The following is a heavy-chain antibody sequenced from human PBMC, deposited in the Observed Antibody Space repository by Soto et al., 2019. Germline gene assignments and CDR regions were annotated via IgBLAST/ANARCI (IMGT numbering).Heavy chain of an antibody. J-gene: IGHJ5*02. CDR3: ERDLDVRDLWSGHCGGVWFDP. CDR2: IKQDGSEK. V-gene: IGHV3-7*01. D-gene: IGHD3-3*01. CDR1: GFTFSSYW. Sequence: EVQLVESGGGVVQPGGSLRLSCEASGFTFSSYWMSWVRQAPGKGLEWVANIKQDGSEKYYVDSVKGRFTISRDNAKKSRYLQINSLRAEETAVYYCERDLDVRDLWSGHCGGVWFDPWGQGTLVTVSS.